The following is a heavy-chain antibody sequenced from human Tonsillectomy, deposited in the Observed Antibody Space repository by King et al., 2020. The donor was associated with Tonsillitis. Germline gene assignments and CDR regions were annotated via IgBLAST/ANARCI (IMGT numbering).Heavy chain of an antibody. CDR3: ARRADFWSGESYYYYMDV. V-gene: IGHV4-59*08. CDR2: ISDSGTP. Sequence: MQLQESGPGLVKPSETLSLTCTVSVGSISGYYGGLIRQPPGKGLGGVGYISDSGTPHSNASLTSRVTISVDTSKNQFSVKLSSLTAADTAVYYCARRADFWSGESYYYYMDVWGKGTTVTVSS. J-gene: IGHJ6*03. D-gene: IGHD3-3*01. CDR1: VGSISGYY.